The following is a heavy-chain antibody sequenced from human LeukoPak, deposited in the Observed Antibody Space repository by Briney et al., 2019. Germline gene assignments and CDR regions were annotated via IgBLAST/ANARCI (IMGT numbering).Heavy chain of an antibody. CDR1: GFTFDDYA. Sequence: PGGSLRLSCAASGFTFDDYAMHWVRQAPGKGLEWVSGISWNSGSIGYADSVKGRFTISRDNAKNSLYLLMNSLRAGDTAVYYCAGGYYDFWSGYSNWFDPWGQGTLVTVSS. CDR2: ISWNSGSI. CDR3: AGGYYDFWSGYSNWFDP. D-gene: IGHD3-3*01. J-gene: IGHJ5*02. V-gene: IGHV3-9*01.